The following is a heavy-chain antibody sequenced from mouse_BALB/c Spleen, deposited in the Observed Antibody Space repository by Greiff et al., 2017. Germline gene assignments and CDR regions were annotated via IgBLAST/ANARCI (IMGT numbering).Heavy chain of an antibody. V-gene: IGHV14-4*02. Sequence: VQLLQSGAELVRSGASVKLSCTASGFTIKDCYMHWVKQRPEQGLEWIGWIVRENGDTEYAPKFQGQVTMTADTSSNTVYLQLSSLTSEDTAVYDCDAHYCGSSAFAYWGQGTLVTVSA. CDR2: IVRENGDT. J-gene: IGHJ3*01. D-gene: IGHD1-1*01. CDR3: DAHYCGSSAFAY. CDR1: GFTIKDCY.